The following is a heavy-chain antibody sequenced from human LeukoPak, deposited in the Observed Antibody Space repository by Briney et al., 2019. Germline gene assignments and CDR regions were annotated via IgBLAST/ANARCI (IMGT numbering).Heavy chain of an antibody. CDR1: GGTFSSYA. J-gene: IGHJ1*01. CDR3: ARDYPYSGSYYDQSLYFQH. Sequence: SVKVSCKASGGTFSSYAISWVRQAPGKGLEWMGRIIPIFGTANYAQKFQGRVTITTDESTSTAYIELSSLRSEDTAVYYCARDYPYSGSYYDQSLYFQHWGQGTLVTVSS. V-gene: IGHV1-69*05. CDR2: IIPIFGTA. D-gene: IGHD1-26*01.